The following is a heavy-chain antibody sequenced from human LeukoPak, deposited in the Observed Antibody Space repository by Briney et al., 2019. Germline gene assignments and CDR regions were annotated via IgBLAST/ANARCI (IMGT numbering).Heavy chain of an antibody. CDR1: GGSISSGGYY. D-gene: IGHD1-1*01. CDR2: IYYSGST. CDR3: ASLPHGGTDY. J-gene: IGHJ4*02. V-gene: IGHV4-31*03. Sequence: SETLSLTCTVSGGSISSGGYYWSWIRQHPGKGLEWIGYIYYSGSTYYNPSLKSRVTISVDTSKNQFSLKLSSVTAADTAVYYCASLPHGGTDYWGQGTLVTVSS.